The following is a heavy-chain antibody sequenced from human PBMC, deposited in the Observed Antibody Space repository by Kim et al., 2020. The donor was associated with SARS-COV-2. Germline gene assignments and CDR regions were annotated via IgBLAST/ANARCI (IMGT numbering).Heavy chain of an antibody. D-gene: IGHD3-22*01. CDR2: ISGSGGST. Sequence: GGSLRLSCAASGFTFSSYAMSWVRQAPGKGLEWVSAISGSGGSTYYADSVKGRFTISRDNSKNTLYLQMNSLRAEDTAVYYCAKVSPPSSGYTYAGAFDIWGQGTMVTVSS. CDR3: AKVSPPSSGYTYAGAFDI. J-gene: IGHJ3*02. CDR1: GFTFSSYA. V-gene: IGHV3-23*01.